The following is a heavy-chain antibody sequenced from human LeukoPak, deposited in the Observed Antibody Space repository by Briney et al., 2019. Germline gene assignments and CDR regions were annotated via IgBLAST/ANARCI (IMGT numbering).Heavy chain of an antibody. J-gene: IGHJ5*02. V-gene: IGHV4-34*01. Sequence: PSETLSLTCAVYGGSFSGYYWSWIRQPPGKGLEWIGGINHSGSTNYNPSLKSRVTISVDTSKNQFSLKLSSVTAADTAVYYCARASKLLWFGELLCHWFDPWGQGTLVTVSS. CDR3: ARASKLLWFGELLCHWFDP. D-gene: IGHD3-10*01. CDR1: GGSFSGYY. CDR2: INHSGST.